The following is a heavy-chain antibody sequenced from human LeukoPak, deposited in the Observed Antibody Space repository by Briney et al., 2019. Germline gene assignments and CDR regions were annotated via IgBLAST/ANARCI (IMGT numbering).Heavy chain of an antibody. CDR1: GGSISGDYY. Sequence: TLSLTCTVSGGSISGDYYWSWIRQPPGKGLEWIGYIHHSGSTSYNPSLKRRLIISVDTSNNQFSLRLRSVTAADTAVYYCARGDYDYYDTNGYYGLDYWGQGILVTVSS. CDR3: ARGDYDYYDTNGYYGLDY. J-gene: IGHJ4*02. D-gene: IGHD3-22*01. CDR2: IHHSGST. V-gene: IGHV4-30-4*08.